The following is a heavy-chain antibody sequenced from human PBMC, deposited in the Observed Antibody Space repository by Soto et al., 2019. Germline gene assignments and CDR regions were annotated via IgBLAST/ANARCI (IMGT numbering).Heavy chain of an antibody. CDR3: ARETAAARTSGLVYYYYGMDV. CDR1: GFTFSSYG. V-gene: IGHV3-21*01. D-gene: IGHD6-13*01. Sequence: GGSLRLSCAASGFTFSSYGMHWVRQAPGKGLEWVSSISSSSSYIYYADSVKGRFTISRDNAKNSLYLQMNSLRAEDTAVYYCARETAAARTSGLVYYYYGMDVWGQGTTVTVSS. CDR2: ISSSSSYI. J-gene: IGHJ6*02.